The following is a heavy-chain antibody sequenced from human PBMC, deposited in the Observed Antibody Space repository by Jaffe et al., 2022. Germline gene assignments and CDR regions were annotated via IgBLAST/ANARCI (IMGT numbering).Heavy chain of an antibody. V-gene: IGHV4-39*01. CDR2: ISYTGTT. CDR3: VRHMGLLSDWLGGFYYYMDV. CDR1: DDSFRRYNAC. Sequence: QLQLQESGPGLVKPSEILSLTCTVSDDSFRRYNACWGWIRQSPGKGLEWIGTISYTGTTYYNPSLKSRLTISVDASEDQFSLTLSSLTAADTAVYYCVRHMGLLSDWLGGFYYYMDVWGKGTLVTVSS. D-gene: IGHD3-9*01. J-gene: IGHJ6*03.